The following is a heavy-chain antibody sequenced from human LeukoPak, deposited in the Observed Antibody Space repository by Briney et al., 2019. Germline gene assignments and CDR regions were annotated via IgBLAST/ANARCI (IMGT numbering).Heavy chain of an antibody. CDR3: AKGRDMYYYYYAMDV. Sequence: GGSLRLSCAASGFTFSSYSMNWVRQAPGKGLEWVSHITASGTAMFYADSVKGRFTVSRDNAKNSLYLQMNSLRDEDAAVYYCAKGRDMYYYYYAMDVWGQGTTVTVSS. V-gene: IGHV3-48*02. J-gene: IGHJ6*02. CDR1: GFTFSSYS. CDR2: ITASGTAM.